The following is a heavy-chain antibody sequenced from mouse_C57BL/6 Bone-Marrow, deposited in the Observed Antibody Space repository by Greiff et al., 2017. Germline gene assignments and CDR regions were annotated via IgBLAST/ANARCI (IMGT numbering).Heavy chain of an antibody. CDR1: GFTFSDYG. V-gene: IGHV5-17*01. J-gene: IGHJ3*01. Sequence: EVNVVESGGGLVKPGGSLKLSCAASGFTFSDYGMHWVRQAPEKGLEWVAYISSGSSTIYYADTVKGRFTISRDNAKNTLFLQMTSLRSEDTAMYYCARRTGTGGAWFAYWGQGTLVTVSA. CDR2: ISSGSSTI. CDR3: ARRTGTGGAWFAY. D-gene: IGHD4-1*01.